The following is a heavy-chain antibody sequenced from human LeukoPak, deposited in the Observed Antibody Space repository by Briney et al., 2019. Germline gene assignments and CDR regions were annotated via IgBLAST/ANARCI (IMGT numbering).Heavy chain of an antibody. CDR2: ISGSGDST. V-gene: IGHV3-23*01. CDR1: GFTFTTYA. J-gene: IGHJ4*02. D-gene: IGHD2/OR15-2a*01. Sequence: GGSLRLSCAAPGFTFTTYAMSWVRQAPGKGLEWVSAISGSGDSTYYADSVKGRFTISRDNSKNTLYLQVNSLRAEDTAVYYCAKAHYIHFLDYWGQGTLVTVSS. CDR3: AKAHYIHFLDY.